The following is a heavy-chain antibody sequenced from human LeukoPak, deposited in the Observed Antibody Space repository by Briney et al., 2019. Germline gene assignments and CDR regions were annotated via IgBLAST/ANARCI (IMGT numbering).Heavy chain of an antibody. D-gene: IGHD3-10*01. CDR3: ARDQARSGLYYYMDV. Sequence: SETLSLTCTVSGGSISSYYWSWIRQPAGKGLEWIGRIYTSGSTNYNPSLKSRVTMSVDTSKNQFSLKLSSVTAADTAVYYCARDQARSGLYYYMDVWGKGNTVTVSS. J-gene: IGHJ6*03. CDR1: GGSISSYY. CDR2: IYTSGST. V-gene: IGHV4-4*07.